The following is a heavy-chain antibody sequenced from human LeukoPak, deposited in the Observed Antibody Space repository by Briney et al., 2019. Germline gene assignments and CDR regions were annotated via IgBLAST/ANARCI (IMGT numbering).Heavy chain of an antibody. CDR1: GGTFSSYA. D-gene: IGHD2/OR15-2a*01. CDR3: ARDFPNGGGYYYYGMDV. J-gene: IGHJ6*04. Sequence: ASVKLSCKASGGTFSSYAISWVRQAPGQGLEWMGGIIPIFGTANYAQKFQGRVTITADESTSTAYMELSSLRSEDTAVYYCARDFPNGGGYYYYGMDVRGKGTTVTVSS. CDR2: IIPIFGTA. V-gene: IGHV1-69*13.